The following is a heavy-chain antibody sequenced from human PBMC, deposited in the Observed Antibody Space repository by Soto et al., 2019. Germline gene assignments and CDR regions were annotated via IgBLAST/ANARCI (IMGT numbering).Heavy chain of an antibody. CDR3: AKNLEEDCSWIHYYYYYMDV. Sequence: GGSLRLSCAASGFTFSSYAMSWVRQAPGKGLEWVSAISGSGGSTYYADSVKGRFTISRDNSKNTLYLQMNSLRAEDKAVDYCAKNLEEDCSWIHYYYYYMDVWGKGTTVTVSS. D-gene: IGHD2-15*01. CDR1: GFTFSSYA. CDR2: ISGSGGST. V-gene: IGHV3-23*01. J-gene: IGHJ6*03.